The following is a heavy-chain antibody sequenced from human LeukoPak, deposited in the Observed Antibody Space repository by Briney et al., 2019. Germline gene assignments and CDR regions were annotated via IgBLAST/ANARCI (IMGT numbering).Heavy chain of an antibody. CDR2: FDPEDGET. Sequence: ASVKVSCKVSGYTLTELSMHWVRQAPGKGLEWMGGFDPEDGETIYAQKFQGRVTMTEDTSTDTAYMELSSLRSEDTAVYYCATVDSSGYYYVGYFDYWGQGTLVTVSS. CDR1: GYTLTELS. J-gene: IGHJ4*02. D-gene: IGHD3-22*01. V-gene: IGHV1-24*01. CDR3: ATVDSSGYYYVGYFDY.